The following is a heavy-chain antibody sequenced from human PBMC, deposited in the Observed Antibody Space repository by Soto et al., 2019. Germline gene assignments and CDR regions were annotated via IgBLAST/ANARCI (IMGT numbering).Heavy chain of an antibody. V-gene: IGHV1-69*01. CDR1: GGTFSSYA. Sequence: QVQLVQSGAEVKKPGSSVKVSCKASGGTFSSYAISWVRQAPGQGLEWMGGIIPIFGTANYAQKFQGRVTITADESTSTAYRELSSLRSEDTAVYYCARKAADYDFGSGYYLYYYYGMDVWGQGTTVTVSS. J-gene: IGHJ6*02. CDR2: IIPIFGTA. CDR3: ARKAADYDFGSGYYLYYYYGMDV. D-gene: IGHD3-3*01.